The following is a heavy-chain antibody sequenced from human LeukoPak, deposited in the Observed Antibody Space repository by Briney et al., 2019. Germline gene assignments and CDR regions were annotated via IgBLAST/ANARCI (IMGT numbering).Heavy chain of an antibody. V-gene: IGHV3-74*01. D-gene: IGHD3/OR15-3a*01. CDR3: ARGLMDDYGADV. J-gene: IGHJ6*01. Sequence: IDGGRTAYADSVRGRFTISRHNAKYTVYLHMTSLTAEDTAVYFCARGLMDDYGADVWGQGTTGTLSS. CDR2: IDGGRT.